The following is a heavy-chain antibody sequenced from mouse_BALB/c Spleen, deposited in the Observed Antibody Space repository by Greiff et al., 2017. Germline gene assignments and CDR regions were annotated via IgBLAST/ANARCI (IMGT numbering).Heavy chain of an antibody. J-gene: IGHJ1*01. CDR2: IDPANGNT. D-gene: IGHD1-1*01. Sequence: VQLQQSGAELAKPGASVKLSCTASGFNIKDTYMHWVKQRPEQGLEWIGRIDPANGNTKYDPKFQGKATITADTSSNTAYLQLSSLTSEDTAVYYCARVWYYYGSSYDWYCDVWGAGTTVTVSS. CDR1: GFNIKDTY. CDR3: ARVWYYYGSSYDWYCDV. V-gene: IGHV14-3*02.